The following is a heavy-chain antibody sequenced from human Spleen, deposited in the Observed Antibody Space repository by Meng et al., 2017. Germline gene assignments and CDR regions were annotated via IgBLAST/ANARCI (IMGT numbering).Heavy chain of an antibody. CDR3: ASIKACSSTSCWSFDY. V-gene: IGHV1-3*01. CDR1: GYTFTSYA. CDR2: INAGNGNT. D-gene: IGHD2-2*01. J-gene: IGHJ4*02. Sequence: QVQLVQSGAEVKKPGASVKVSCKASGYTFTSYAMHWVRQAPGQRLEWMGWINAGNGNTKYSQKFQGRVTITRDTSASTAYMELSSLRSEDTAVYYCASIKACSSTSCWSFDYWGQGTLVTVSS.